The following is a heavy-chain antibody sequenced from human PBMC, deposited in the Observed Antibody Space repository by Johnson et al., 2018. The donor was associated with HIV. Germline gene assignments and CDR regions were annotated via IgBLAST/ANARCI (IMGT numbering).Heavy chain of an antibody. CDR3: AREGLWWGAFDI. CDR2: IKSKTDGGTT. J-gene: IGHJ3*02. V-gene: IGHV3-15*01. D-gene: IGHD2-21*01. Sequence: VQLVESGGGLVKPGGSLRLSCAASGFTFSNAWMSWVRQAPGKGLAWVGRIKSKTDGGTTDYAAPVKGRFTILRDDSKNTLYLQMNSLKIEDTAVYYCAREGLWWGAFDIWGQGTMVTVSS. CDR1: GFTFSNAW.